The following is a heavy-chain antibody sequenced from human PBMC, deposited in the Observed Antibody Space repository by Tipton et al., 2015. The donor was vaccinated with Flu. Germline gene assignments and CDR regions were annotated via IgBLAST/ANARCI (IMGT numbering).Heavy chain of an antibody. CDR3: ARSTYYYGSGSSDF. CDR1: GYSISSGYY. Sequence: TLSLTCEVSGYSISSGYYWGWIRQPPGKGLEWIGTISHSGRTYYNPSLKSRVTISIDTYKNHFSLKLSSVTAADTAVYYCARSTYYYGSGSSDFWGQGTLVTFSS. D-gene: IGHD3-10*01. CDR2: ISHSGRT. V-gene: IGHV4-38-2*01. J-gene: IGHJ4*02.